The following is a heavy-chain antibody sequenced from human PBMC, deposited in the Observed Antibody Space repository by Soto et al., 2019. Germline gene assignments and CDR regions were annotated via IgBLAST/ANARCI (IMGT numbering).Heavy chain of an antibody. CDR1: GFTSSSYG. J-gene: IGHJ6*02. Sequence: GGSLRLSCAASGFTSSSYGMHWVRQAPGKGLEWVAVISYDGSNKYYADSVKGRFTISRDNSKNTLYLQMNSLRAEDTAVYYCAKEGDYSSSPTLAVWYYGMDVWGQGTTVTVSS. CDR2: ISYDGSNK. D-gene: IGHD6-6*01. V-gene: IGHV3-30*18. CDR3: AKEGDYSSSPTLAVWYYGMDV.